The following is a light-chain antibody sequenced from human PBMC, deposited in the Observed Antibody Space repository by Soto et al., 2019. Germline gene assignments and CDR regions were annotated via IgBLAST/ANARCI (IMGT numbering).Light chain of an antibody. CDR2: SAS. J-gene: IGKJ4*01. CDR1: QGMSTY. V-gene: IGKV1-9*01. Sequence: DIQLTQSPSFLSASVGDTVTITCRASQGMSTYLAWYQQKPGKVPKLLIRSASTLQSGVPPRFSGGGSGTDCTLTISTLQPDDSGIYYCQQLNGYQLAFGGGTNVEIK. CDR3: QQLNGYQLA.